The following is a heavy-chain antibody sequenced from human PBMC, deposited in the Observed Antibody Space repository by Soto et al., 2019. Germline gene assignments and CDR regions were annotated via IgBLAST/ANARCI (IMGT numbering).Heavy chain of an antibody. D-gene: IGHD6-13*01. J-gene: IGHJ5*02. CDR3: AIHGPDYSRSWYEWFDP. V-gene: IGHV4-61*05. CDR1: GGCIWITGYA. CDR2: IYYSGST. Sequence: PSWSPSITCTVCGGCIWITGYAGALNRQTPGKGLEWIGYIYYSGSTNYNPSLKSRVTISVATSKNQFSLKLSSVTAADTAVYYCAIHGPDYSRSWYEWFDPWGQGTLVTVSS.